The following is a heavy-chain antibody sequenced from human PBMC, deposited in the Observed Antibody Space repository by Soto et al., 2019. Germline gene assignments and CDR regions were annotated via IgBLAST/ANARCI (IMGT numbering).Heavy chain of an antibody. J-gene: IGHJ6*03. D-gene: IGHD3-3*01. V-gene: IGHV3-9*01. CDR1: GFTFDDYA. CDR2: ITWNSGTI. Sequence: EVQLVESGGGLVQPGRSLRLFCAASGFTFDDYAMHWVRQAPGRGLEWVSRITWNSGTIDYADSVKGRFTISRDNAKNSLYLQMNSLRAEDTALYYCTKSWRLYYMDVWGKGTTVTVSS. CDR3: TKSWRLYYMDV.